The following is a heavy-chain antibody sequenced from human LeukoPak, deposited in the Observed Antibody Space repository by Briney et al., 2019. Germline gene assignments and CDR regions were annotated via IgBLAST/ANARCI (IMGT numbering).Heavy chain of an antibody. V-gene: IGHV1-8*01. Sequence: ASVKVSCKASGYTFTSYGINWVRQATGQGLEWMGWMNPNSGNTGYAQKFQGRVTMTRNTSISTAYMELSSLRSEDTAVYYCARWPIAAAGTYGMDVWGQGTTVTVSS. CDR3: ARWPIAAAGTYGMDV. CDR2: MNPNSGNT. D-gene: IGHD6-13*01. J-gene: IGHJ6*02. CDR1: GYTFTSYG.